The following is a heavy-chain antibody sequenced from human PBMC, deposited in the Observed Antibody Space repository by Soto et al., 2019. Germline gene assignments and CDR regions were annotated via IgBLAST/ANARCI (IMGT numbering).Heavy chain of an antibody. CDR3: AKDYDILTGYYSGPADAFDI. V-gene: IGHV3-23*01. D-gene: IGHD3-9*01. J-gene: IGHJ3*02. CDR2: ISGSGGST. CDR1: GLTFSSYA. Sequence: PGGSLRLSCAASGLTFSSYAMSWVRQDPGKGLEWVSAISGSGGSTYYADSVKGRFTISRDNSKNTLYLQMNSLGAEDTAVYYCAKDYDILTGYYSGPADAFDIWGQGTMVTVSS.